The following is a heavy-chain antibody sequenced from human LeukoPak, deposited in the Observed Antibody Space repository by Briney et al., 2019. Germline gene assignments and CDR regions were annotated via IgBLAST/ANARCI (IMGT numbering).Heavy chain of an antibody. CDR3: ARAFRGIFGVFEAFDI. V-gene: IGHV4-34*01. CDR1: GGSFSGYY. Sequence: PSETLSLTCVVYGGSFSGYYCSWIRQPPGKGLEWIGEINHSGSTNYNPSLKSRVTISVGTSKNQFSLKLGSVTAADTAVYYCARAFRGIFGVFEAFDIWGQGTMVTVSS. D-gene: IGHD3-3*01. J-gene: IGHJ3*02. CDR2: INHSGST.